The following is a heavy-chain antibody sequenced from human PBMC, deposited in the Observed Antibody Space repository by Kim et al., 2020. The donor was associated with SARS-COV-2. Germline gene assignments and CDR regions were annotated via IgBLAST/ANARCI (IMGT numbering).Heavy chain of an antibody. V-gene: IGHV7-4-1*02. CDR1: GYTFTSYA. CDR2: INTNTGNP. J-gene: IGHJ5*02. CDR3: ARTFYDILTGYGGWFDP. Sequence: ASVKVSCKASGYTFTSYAMNWVRQAPGQGLEWMGWINTNTGNPTYAQGFTGRFVFSLDTSVSTAYLQISSLKAEDTAVYYCARTFYDILTGYGGWFDPWGQGTLVTVSS. D-gene: IGHD3-9*01.